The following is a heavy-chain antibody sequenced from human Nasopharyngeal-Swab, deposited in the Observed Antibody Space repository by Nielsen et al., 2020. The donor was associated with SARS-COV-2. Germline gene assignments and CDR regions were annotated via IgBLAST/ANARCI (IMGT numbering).Heavy chain of an antibody. D-gene: IGHD3-16*01. CDR3: ARGGEDRFDFDY. CDR1: GFTVSSNY. J-gene: IGHJ4*02. V-gene: IGHV3-66*03. CDR2: IYSCGST. Sequence: GGSLRLSCAASGFTVSSNYMSWVRQAPGKGLEWVSVIYSCGSTYYADSVKGRFTISRDNSKNTLYLQMNSLRAEDTAVYYCARGGEDRFDFDYWGQGTLVTVSS.